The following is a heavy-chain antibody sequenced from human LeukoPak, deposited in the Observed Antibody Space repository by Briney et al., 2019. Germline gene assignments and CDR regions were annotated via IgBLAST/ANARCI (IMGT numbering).Heavy chain of an antibody. CDR3: ARGSMAARPGGLFDY. D-gene: IGHD6-6*01. J-gene: IGHJ4*02. CDR1: GDSLSSYY. Sequence: SETLSLTCTVSGDSLSSYYGSWIRQPPGKGVEGIGYIYYSGSTKYNPSLKSRVSISVDTSTNQFSLKLSSVNAADTAVYYCARGSMAARPGGLFDYWGQGTLVTVSS. V-gene: IGHV4-59*13. CDR2: IYYSGST.